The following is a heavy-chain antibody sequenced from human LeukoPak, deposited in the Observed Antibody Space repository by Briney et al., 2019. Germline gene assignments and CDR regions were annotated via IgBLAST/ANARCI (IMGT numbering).Heavy chain of an antibody. CDR3: AMDTAMVTDAFDI. J-gene: IGHJ4*02. CDR1: GFTFSSYS. CDR2: ISSSSSYI. Sequence: GGSLRLSCAASGFTFSSYSMNWVRQAPGKGLEWVSSISSSSSYIYYADSVKGRFTISRDNAKNSLYLQMNSLRAEDTAVYYCAMDTAMVTDAFDIWGQGTLVTVSS. D-gene: IGHD5-18*01. V-gene: IGHV3-21*01.